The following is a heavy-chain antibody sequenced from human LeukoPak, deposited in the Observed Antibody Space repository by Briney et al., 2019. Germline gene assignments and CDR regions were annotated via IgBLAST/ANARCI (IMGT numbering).Heavy chain of an antibody. D-gene: IGHD2-2*01. CDR3: ARREVVVVPAAPPDYYGMDV. J-gene: IGHJ6*04. CDR1: GGTFSSYA. Sequence: SVKASCKASGGTFSSYAISWVRQAPGQGLEWMGGIIPIFGTANYAQKFQGRVTITADESTSTAYMELSSLRSEDTAVYYCARREVVVVPAAPPDYYGMDVWGKGTTVTVSS. CDR2: IIPIFGTA. V-gene: IGHV1-69*13.